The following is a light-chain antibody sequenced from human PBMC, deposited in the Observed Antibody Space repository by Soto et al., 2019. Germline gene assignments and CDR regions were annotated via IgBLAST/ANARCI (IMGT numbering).Light chain of an antibody. CDR2: DVS. J-gene: IGKJ3*01. CDR3: QQRSDWAFS. V-gene: IGKV3-11*01. Sequence: EVVLTQSPATLSLSPGDRATLSYRASQSVDDYLGWYQQKPGQAPRLLIYDVSNRATGIPARFSGSGSGTDFTLTISSLEPEDFAVYYCQQRSDWAFSFGPGTKVDVK. CDR1: QSVDDY.